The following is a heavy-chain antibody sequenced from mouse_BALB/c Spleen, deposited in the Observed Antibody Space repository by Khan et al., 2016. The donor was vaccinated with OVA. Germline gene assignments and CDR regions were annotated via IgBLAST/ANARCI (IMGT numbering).Heavy chain of an antibody. V-gene: IGHV9-2-1*01. Sequence: QIQLVQSGPELKKPGETVKISCKASGYTFTDYSMHWVKQAPGKGLKWMGWINTETGEPTYADDFKGRFAFSLETSASTAYLQINNLKNEDTATYFCARGIYDGSYGYAMDYWGQGTSVTVSS. CDR1: GYTFTDYS. CDR3: ARGIYDGSYGYAMDY. J-gene: IGHJ4*01. D-gene: IGHD2-3*01. CDR2: INTETGEP.